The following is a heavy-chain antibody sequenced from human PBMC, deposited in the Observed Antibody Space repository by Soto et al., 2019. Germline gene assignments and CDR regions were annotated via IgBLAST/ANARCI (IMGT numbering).Heavy chain of an antibody. CDR1: GYTFSIDV. J-gene: IGHJ6*01. Sequence: SVKGSCKSAGYTFSIDVVHCRLQATGQRLEWMGWINAGNGNTKYSQKFQGRVTITRDTSASTAYMELSSLRSEDTAVYYCARDRRFIVVFGVKTPDEDHYYSMHVW. D-gene: IGHD3-3*01. CDR3: ARDRRFIVVFGVKTPDEDHYYSMHV. CDR2: INAGNGNT. V-gene: IGHV1-3*01.